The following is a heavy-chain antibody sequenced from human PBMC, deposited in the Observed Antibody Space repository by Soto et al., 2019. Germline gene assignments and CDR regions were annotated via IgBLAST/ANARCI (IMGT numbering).Heavy chain of an antibody. Sequence: SLSTSGMCVSWIRQPPGKALEWLALIDWDDDKYYSTSLKTRLTISKDTSKNQVVLTMTNMDPVDTATYYCARMVYYDILTGSDYYYYGMDVWGQGTTVTVSS. D-gene: IGHD3-9*01. CDR1: SLSTSGMC. CDR3: ARMVYYDILTGSDYYYYGMDV. CDR2: IDWDDDK. J-gene: IGHJ6*02. V-gene: IGHV2-70*01.